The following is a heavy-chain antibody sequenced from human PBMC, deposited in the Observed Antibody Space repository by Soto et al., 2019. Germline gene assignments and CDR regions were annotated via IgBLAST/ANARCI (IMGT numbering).Heavy chain of an antibody. CDR2: INPNSGGT. CDR3: ARALYGSGSYGFYYGMDV. CDR1: GYTFTGYY. V-gene: IGHV1-2*04. J-gene: IGHJ6*02. D-gene: IGHD3-10*01. Sequence: QVQLVQSGAEVKKPGASVKVSCKASGYTFTGYYMHWVRQAPGQGLERMGWINPNSGGTKYAQKFQGWVTMTRDTSICTAYMELSRLRSDDTAVYYCARALYGSGSYGFYYGMDVWGQGTTGTVSS.